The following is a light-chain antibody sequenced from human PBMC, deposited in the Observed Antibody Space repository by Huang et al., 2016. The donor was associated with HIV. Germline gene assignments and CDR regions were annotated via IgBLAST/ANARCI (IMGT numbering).Light chain of an antibody. J-gene: IGKJ1*01. CDR1: QSISTY. V-gene: IGKV1-39*01. CDR3: QQTYSIRT. Sequence: DIQMTQSPSSLSASVGDRVTITCRASQSISTYLNWYQQKPGQAPKLLIYGTSNLQSGVPSRFTGSGSGTVFILTITNLQPEDFVTYYCQQTYSIRTFGQGTRVDI. CDR2: GTS.